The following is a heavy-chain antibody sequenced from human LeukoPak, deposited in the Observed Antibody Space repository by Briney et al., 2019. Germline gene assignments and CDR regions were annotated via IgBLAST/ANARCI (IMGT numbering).Heavy chain of an antibody. CDR1: GYSFSNYW. D-gene: IGHD1-1*01. Sequence: GESLKISCRGSGYSFSNYWLVWVRQTPEKGLEWMGMIYPGDSDTRYSPSFQGQVTISADKSISTAYLRWSSLKASDSAIYYCVREDLVERRTAYMDVWGKGTTVTVSS. V-gene: IGHV5-51*01. CDR3: VREDLVERRTAYMDV. CDR2: IYPGDSDT. J-gene: IGHJ6*03.